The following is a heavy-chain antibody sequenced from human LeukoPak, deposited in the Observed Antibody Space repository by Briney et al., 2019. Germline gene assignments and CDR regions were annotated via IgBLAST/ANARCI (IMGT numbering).Heavy chain of an antibody. CDR2: ISSSSSYI. D-gene: IGHD6-19*01. CDR3: ARARDSSGWYTDGSDI. Sequence: GGSLRLSCAASGFTFSSYSMNWVRQAPGKGLEWVSSISSSSSYIYYADSVKGRFTISRDNAKNSLYLQMNSLRAEDTAVYYCARARDSSGWYTDGSDIWGQGTMVTVSS. CDR1: GFTFSSYS. V-gene: IGHV3-21*01. J-gene: IGHJ3*02.